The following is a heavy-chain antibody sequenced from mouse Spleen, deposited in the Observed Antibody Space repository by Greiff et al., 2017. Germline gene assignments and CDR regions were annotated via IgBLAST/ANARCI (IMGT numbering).Heavy chain of an antibody. CDR3: VYYYGSRGYFDV. D-gene: IGHD1-1*01. CDR2: INPSTGGT. V-gene: IGHV1-42*01. Sequence: VQLQQSGPELVKPGASVKISCKASGYSFTGYYMNWVKQSPEKSLEWIGEINPSTGGTTYNQKFKAKATLTVDKSSSTAYLQLKSLTSEDSAVYYCVYYYGSRGYFDVWGTGTTVTVSS. CDR1: GYSFTGYY. J-gene: IGHJ1*03.